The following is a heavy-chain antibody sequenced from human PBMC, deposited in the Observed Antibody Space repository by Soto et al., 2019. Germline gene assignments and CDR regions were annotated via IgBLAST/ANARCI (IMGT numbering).Heavy chain of an antibody. D-gene: IGHD3-22*01. Sequence: QVQLQESGPGLVKPSGTLPLTCAVSGDSISSSNWWSWVRQTPGKGLEWIGEIYQSGSTNYNPSLKSRVTISIDKSNNQFSLRLSSVTAAFTAVYYCARGSSYFEGSYCYMDVWGKGTTVTVSS. CDR1: GDSISSSNW. J-gene: IGHJ6*03. V-gene: IGHV4-4*02. CDR3: ARGSSYFEGSYCYMDV. CDR2: IYQSGST.